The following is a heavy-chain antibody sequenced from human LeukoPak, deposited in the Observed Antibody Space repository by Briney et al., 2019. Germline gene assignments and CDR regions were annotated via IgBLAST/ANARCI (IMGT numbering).Heavy chain of an antibody. V-gene: IGHV4-38-2*02. CDR2: VYYTGST. D-gene: IGHD3-10*01. CDR1: GYSISSGYY. Sequence: PSETLSLTCTVSGYSISSGYYWGWIRQPPGKGLEWIATVYYTGSTYYNPSLKSRVTISIDTSKSHSSLKLSSVTAADMAVYYCARQDFGSGILPGYWGQGTLVTVSS. CDR3: ARQDFGSGILPGY. J-gene: IGHJ4*02.